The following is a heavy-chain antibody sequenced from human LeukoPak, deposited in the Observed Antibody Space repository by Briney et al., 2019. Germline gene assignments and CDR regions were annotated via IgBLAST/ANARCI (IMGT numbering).Heavy chain of an antibody. V-gene: IGHV1-8*03. D-gene: IGHD6-6*01. CDR1: GYTFTSYD. CDR2: MNPNSGNT. Sequence: ASVKVSCKASGYTFTSYDINWVRQATGQGLEWVGWMNPNSGNTGYAQKFQGRVTITRNTSISTAYMELSSLRSEDTAVYYCARKSLAAVWDLLMDVWGKGTTVTVSS. CDR3: ARKSLAAVWDLLMDV. J-gene: IGHJ6*03.